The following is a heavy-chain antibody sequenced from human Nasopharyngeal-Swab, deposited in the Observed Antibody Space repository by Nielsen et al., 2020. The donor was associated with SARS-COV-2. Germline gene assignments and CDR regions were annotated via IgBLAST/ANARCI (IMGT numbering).Heavy chain of an antibody. CDR2: MNPNSGNT. Sequence: ASVKVPCKASGYTFTSYAINWVRQATGQGLEWMGWMNPNSGNTGYAQKFQGRVTMTRNTSISTAYMELSSLRSEDTAVYYCARLSNYDFWSGYYAYMDVWGKGTTVTVSS. CDR3: ARLSNYDFWSGYYAYMDV. CDR1: GYTFTSYA. J-gene: IGHJ6*03. V-gene: IGHV1-8*01. D-gene: IGHD3-3*01.